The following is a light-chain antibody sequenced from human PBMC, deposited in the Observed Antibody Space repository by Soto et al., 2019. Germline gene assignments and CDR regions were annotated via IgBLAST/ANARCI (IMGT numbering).Light chain of an antibody. Sequence: EIVLTQSPVTLSLSPGERATLSCRASQSVPNYLAWYQQKPGQAPRLVIYDISHRATGIPARFSGSGSGTDFTLTISNLEPEDAAVYYCHQHNSWPRSTFGQGTKLEIK. J-gene: IGKJ2*02. V-gene: IGKV3-11*01. CDR3: HQHNSWPRST. CDR1: QSVPNY. CDR2: DIS.